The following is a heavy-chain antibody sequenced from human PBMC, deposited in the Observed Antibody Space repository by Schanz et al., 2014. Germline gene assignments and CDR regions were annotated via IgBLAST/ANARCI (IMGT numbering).Heavy chain of an antibody. D-gene: IGHD2-2*01. Sequence: QVQLVESGGGLVKPGGSLRLSCAASGFIFNDYYMNWIRQAPGKGLEWVAIISYDGRHKNYADSVKGRFTISRDNSKNMLYLQMNRLRGEDTAVYFCAKGPGGPTSERLDQYYGMDVWGQGTTVTVSS. CDR1: GFIFNDYY. V-gene: IGHV3-30*18. CDR2: ISYDGRHK. J-gene: IGHJ6*02. CDR3: AKGPGGPTSERLDQYYGMDV.